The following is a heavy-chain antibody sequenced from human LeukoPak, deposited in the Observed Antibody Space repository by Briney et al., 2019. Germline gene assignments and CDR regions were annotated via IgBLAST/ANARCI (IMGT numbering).Heavy chain of an antibody. Sequence: GGSLRLSCAASGFPFSSYVMHWLRQAPGKGLEWVAVIWFDGGKIYYADSVKGRFTISRDNSKNTLYLQMNSLRAEDTAVYHCVRDFTNIRGGGYFDNWGQGTLVTPSA. CDR1: GFPFSSYV. V-gene: IGHV3-33*01. D-gene: IGHD2/OR15-2a*01. J-gene: IGHJ4*02. CDR2: IWFDGGKI. CDR3: VRDFTNIRGGGYFDN.